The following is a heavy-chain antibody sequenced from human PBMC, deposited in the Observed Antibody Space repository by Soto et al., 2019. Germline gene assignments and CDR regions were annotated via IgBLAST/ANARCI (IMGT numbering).Heavy chain of an antibody. V-gene: IGHV3-30-3*01. D-gene: IGHD6-25*01. CDR3: ARDLSKRQFDY. J-gene: IGHJ4*02. Sequence: GGSLRLSCAASGFTFSSYAMHWVRQAPGKGLEWVAVISYDGSNKYYADSVKGRFTISRDNSKNTLYLQMNSLRAEDTAVYYCARDLSKRQFDYWGQGTLVTVSS. CDR1: GFTFSSYA. CDR2: ISYDGSNK.